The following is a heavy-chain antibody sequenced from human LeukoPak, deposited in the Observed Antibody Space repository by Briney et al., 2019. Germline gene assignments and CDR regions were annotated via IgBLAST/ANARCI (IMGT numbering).Heavy chain of an antibody. CDR3: ARHKIGYDHYYYMDV. J-gene: IGHJ6*03. Sequence: GSLRLSCAASGFTFSSYSMNWVRQPPGKGLEWIGSIYYSGNTYYNPSLKSRVTISVDTSKNQFSLKLSSVTAADTAVYYCARHKIGYDHYYYMDVWGKGTTVTISS. D-gene: IGHD5-12*01. CDR1: GFTFSSYSMN. CDR2: IYYSGNT. V-gene: IGHV4-39*01.